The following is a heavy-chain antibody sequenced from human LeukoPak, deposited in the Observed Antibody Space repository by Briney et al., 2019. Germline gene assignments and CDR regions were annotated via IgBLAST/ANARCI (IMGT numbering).Heavy chain of an antibody. D-gene: IGHD4-11*01. J-gene: IGHJ6*03. Sequence: GGSLRLSCVVSGFTFSTYSFNWVRQAPGKGLEWVSSIDTSSTYTYYADSVKGRFTISRDTANNSLYLQMNSLRAEDTAVYYCAREGTLTTRYYYYYLDVWGKGTTVTVSS. CDR2: IDTSSTYT. CDR3: AREGTLTTRYYYYYLDV. V-gene: IGHV3-21*01. CDR1: GFTFSTYS.